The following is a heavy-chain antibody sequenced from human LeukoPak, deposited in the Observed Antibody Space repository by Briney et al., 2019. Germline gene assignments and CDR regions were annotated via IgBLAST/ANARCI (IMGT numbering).Heavy chain of an antibody. D-gene: IGHD4-17*01. Sequence: GGSLRLSCAASGFTFSDYGIHWVRQAPGKGLEWTASIWNDGSHPYYADSVKGRFTISRDNSKNTLYLQMNSLRAEDTAVYYCARDLGPMTTVTYLGQGTLVTVSS. J-gene: IGHJ4*02. CDR2: IWNDGSHP. CDR3: ARDLGPMTTVTY. CDR1: GFTFSDYG. V-gene: IGHV3-33*01.